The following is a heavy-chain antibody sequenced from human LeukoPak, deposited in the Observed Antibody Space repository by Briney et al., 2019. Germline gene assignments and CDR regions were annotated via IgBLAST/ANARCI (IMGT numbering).Heavy chain of an antibody. CDR3: ARDSAHYFDY. V-gene: IGHV1-69*04. CDR1: GGTFSSYA. Sequence: SVKVSCKASGGTFSSYAISWVRQAPGQGLEWMGRIIPIFGIANYAQKFQGRVTITADKSTSTAYMERSSLRSEDTAVYYCARDSAHYFDYWGQGTLVTVSS. CDR2: IIPIFGIA. J-gene: IGHJ4*02.